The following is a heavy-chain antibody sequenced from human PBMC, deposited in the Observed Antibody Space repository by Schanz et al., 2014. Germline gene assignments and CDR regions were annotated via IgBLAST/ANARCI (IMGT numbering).Heavy chain of an antibody. J-gene: IGHJ4*02. CDR3: AKLSSSGRLAGYFDY. V-gene: IGHV3-48*01. D-gene: IGHD6-19*01. CDR2: IDGKSTTV. CDR1: GFSFSSYS. Sequence: EADLVESGGGLIQRGESLRLSCSASGFSFSSYSMNWVRQAPGKGLEWLSYIDGKSTTVYYADSVKGRFTVSRDNARNSPYLQMNSLRAEDTAIYYCAKLSSSGRLAGYFDYWGQGALVTVSS.